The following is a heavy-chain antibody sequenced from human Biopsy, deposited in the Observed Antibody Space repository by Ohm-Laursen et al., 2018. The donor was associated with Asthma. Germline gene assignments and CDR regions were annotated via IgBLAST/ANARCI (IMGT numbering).Heavy chain of an antibody. Sequence: SLRLSCAASGFVFSQCGMHWVRQGPGKGLEWVALISSDGHLKYYEDSVKGRFTISRDNSKNSLYLQINSLRVEDSAVYYCARESGQDYGGFGSFDRWGQGKMVAVSS. CDR1: GFVFSQCG. CDR2: ISSDGHLK. V-gene: IGHV3-30*03. CDR3: ARESGQDYGGFGSFDR. D-gene: IGHD4-23*01. J-gene: IGHJ3*02.